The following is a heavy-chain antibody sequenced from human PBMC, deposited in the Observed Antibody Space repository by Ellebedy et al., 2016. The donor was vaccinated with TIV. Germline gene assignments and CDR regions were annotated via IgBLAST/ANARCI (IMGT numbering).Heavy chain of an antibody. CDR3: ATDGSYGDYRSPAHAFEK. CDR1: GFSFRSYW. Sequence: GGSLRLSCAASGFSFRSYWMSWVRQPPGKGLEWVASVNRDGSQKYHLDSVKGRFTISRDNARNSLYLHMNSLRADDTGVYYCATDGSYGDYRSPAHAFEKWGQGTMVIVSS. D-gene: IGHD4-17*01. J-gene: IGHJ3*02. CDR2: VNRDGSQK. V-gene: IGHV3-7*01.